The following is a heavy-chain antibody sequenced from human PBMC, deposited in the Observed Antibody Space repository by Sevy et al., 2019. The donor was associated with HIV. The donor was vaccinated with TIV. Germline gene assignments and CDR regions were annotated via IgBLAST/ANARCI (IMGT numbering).Heavy chain of an antibody. V-gene: IGHV4-59*01. CDR2: IHYTGST. Sequence: SETLSLTCTVSGGSISAYHWSWIRQPPGKGLEWIGYIHYTGSTKYNPSLESRVTISVDTSKNQFSLKLSSVTAADTAGYYCAGAPPVRSGDDSLNWFAPWGQGTLVTVSS. D-gene: IGHD5-12*01. CDR1: GGSISAYH. CDR3: AGAPPVRSGDDSLNWFAP. J-gene: IGHJ5*02.